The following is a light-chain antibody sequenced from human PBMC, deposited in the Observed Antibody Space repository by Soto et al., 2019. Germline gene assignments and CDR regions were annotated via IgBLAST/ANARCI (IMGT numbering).Light chain of an antibody. CDR3: CSYAGSYTLV. CDR1: SSDVGGYNY. J-gene: IGLJ1*01. V-gene: IGLV2-11*01. CDR2: DVS. Sequence: QSVLTQPRSVSGSPGQSVTISCTGTSSDVGGYNYVSWYQQHPGKAPKLMIYDVSQRPSGVPDRFSGSKSGNTASLTISGLQAEDEADYYCCSYAGSYTLVFGSGTKLTVL.